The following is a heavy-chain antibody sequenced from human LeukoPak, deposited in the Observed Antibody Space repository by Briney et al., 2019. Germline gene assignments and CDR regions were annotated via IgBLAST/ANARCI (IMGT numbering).Heavy chain of an antibody. CDR3: ARQTGDNAFDI. Sequence: ESLKISCRGSGHDFSDYWIGWVRQMPGKGLEWMGIIYPGDSDTRYSPSFQGQVTISADKSITTAYLQWNSLKASDTAMYYCARQTGDNAFDIWGRGTMVTVSS. CDR2: IYPGDSDT. V-gene: IGHV5-51*01. J-gene: IGHJ3*02. CDR1: GHDFSDYW. D-gene: IGHD7-27*01.